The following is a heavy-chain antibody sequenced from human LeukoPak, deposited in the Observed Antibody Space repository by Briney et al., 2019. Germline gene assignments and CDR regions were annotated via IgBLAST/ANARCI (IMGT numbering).Heavy chain of an antibody. Sequence: GGSLRLSCAASGFTFSSYSMNWVRQAPGKGLEWVSSISSSSSYIYYADSVKGRFTISRDNAKNSLYLQMNSLRAEDTAVYYCARDLQWRGSYYFDYWGQGTLVTVSS. V-gene: IGHV3-21*01. J-gene: IGHJ4*02. D-gene: IGHD6-19*01. CDR2: ISSSSSYI. CDR3: ARDLQWRGSYYFDY. CDR1: GFTFSSYS.